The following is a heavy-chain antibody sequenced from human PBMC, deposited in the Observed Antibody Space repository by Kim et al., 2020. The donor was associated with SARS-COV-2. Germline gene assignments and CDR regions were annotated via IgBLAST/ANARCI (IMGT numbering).Heavy chain of an antibody. D-gene: IGHD6-19*01. CDR3: ARDLGRIAVAGEGNWFDP. CDR2: IIPILGIA. V-gene: IGHV1-69*04. CDR1: GGTFSSYA. J-gene: IGHJ5*02. Sequence: SVKVSCKASGGTFSSYAISWVRQAPGQGLEWMGRIIPILGIANYAQKFQGRVTITADKSTSTAYMELSSLRSEDTAVYYCARDLGRIAVAGEGNWFDPWGQGTLVTVSS.